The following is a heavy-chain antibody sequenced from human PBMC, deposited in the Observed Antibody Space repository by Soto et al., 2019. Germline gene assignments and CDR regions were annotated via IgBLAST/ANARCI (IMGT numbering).Heavy chain of an antibody. Sequence: GGSLRLSCTVSGFAFNNYGINWVRQAPGKGLEWVSSISKSDYTYYSDSATGRFTISRDNAKNSVSLQMNTLRVEDTAVYYCAREDSIIIPAVSDFWGQGTLVTVSS. CDR2: ISKSDYT. CDR1: GFAFNNYG. J-gene: IGHJ4*02. D-gene: IGHD2-2*01. V-gene: IGHV3-21*01. CDR3: AREDSIIIPAVSDF.